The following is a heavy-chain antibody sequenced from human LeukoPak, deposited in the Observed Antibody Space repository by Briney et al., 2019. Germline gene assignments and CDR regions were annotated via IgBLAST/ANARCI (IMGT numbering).Heavy chain of an antibody. D-gene: IGHD3-22*01. CDR2: IYYSGST. Sequence: SETLSLTCTVSGGSISSYYWSWIRQPPGKGLEWIGCIYYSGSTNYNPSLKSRVTISVDTSKNQFSLKLSSVTAADTAVYYCARGRRRNSSGYYRPFDYWGQGTLVTVSS. CDR3: ARGRRRNSSGYYRPFDY. CDR1: GGSISSYY. J-gene: IGHJ4*02. V-gene: IGHV4-59*12.